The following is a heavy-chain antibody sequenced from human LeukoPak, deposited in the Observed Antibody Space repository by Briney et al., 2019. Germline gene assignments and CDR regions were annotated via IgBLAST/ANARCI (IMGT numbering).Heavy chain of an antibody. Sequence: ASVKVSCKTSGYTFTGYYMHWVRQAPGQGLEWMGRINPNSGDTNFAQKFQGRVTMTRDASLSTAYMELSRLRSDDTAVYYCANLMTTVTAGPFDYWGQGTLVTVSS. D-gene: IGHD4-17*01. CDR2: INPNSGDT. CDR3: ANLMTTVTAGPFDY. V-gene: IGHV1-2*06. J-gene: IGHJ4*02. CDR1: GYTFTGYY.